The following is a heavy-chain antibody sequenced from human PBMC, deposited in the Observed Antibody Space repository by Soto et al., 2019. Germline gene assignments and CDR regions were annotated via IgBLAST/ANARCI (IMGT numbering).Heavy chain of an antibody. D-gene: IGHD6-13*01. CDR1: GGSFSGYY. CDR2: INHSGST. Sequence: PSETLSLTCAVYGGSFSGYYWSWIRQPPGKGLEWIGEINHSGSTNYNPSLKSRVTISVDTSKNQFSLKLSSVTAADTAVYYCAELSGRIAAAGTHYYSMEVWGKGTTVTLSS. CDR3: AELSGRIAAAGTHYYSMEV. J-gene: IGHJ6*03. V-gene: IGHV4-34*01.